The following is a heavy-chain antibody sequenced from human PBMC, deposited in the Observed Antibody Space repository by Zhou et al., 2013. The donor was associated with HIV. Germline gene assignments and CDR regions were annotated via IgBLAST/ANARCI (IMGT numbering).Heavy chain of an antibody. CDR3: ARDGGPYSGYDLSEIVGWFDT. D-gene: IGHD5-12*01. CDR2: IIPILNKA. V-gene: IGHV1-69*04. Sequence: QVQLVQSGAELKKPGSSVRVSCKASGGVFSVYGINWVRQAPGQGLEWMGRIIPILNKANYAQKFQGRVTITAEKSTTTAYMELTSLTSEDTAIYYCARDGGPYSGYDLSEIVGWFDTWGQGTLVSVSS. J-gene: IGHJ5*02. CDR1: GGVFSVYG.